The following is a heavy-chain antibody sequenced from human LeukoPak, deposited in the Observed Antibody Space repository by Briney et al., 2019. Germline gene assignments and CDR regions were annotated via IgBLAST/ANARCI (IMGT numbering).Heavy chain of an antibody. CDR1: GGSISSYY. CDR3: ARMPITAAGISSYYYYAMDV. CDR2: VSYSGST. Sequence: SETLSLTWTVSGGSISSYYWSWIRQPPGKGLEWIACVSYSGSTSYNPSLKSRVTISVDTSKNQFSLKLSSVTAADTAVYYCARMPITAAGISSYYYYAMDVWGQGTMVTVSS. V-gene: IGHV4-59*01. D-gene: IGHD6-13*01. J-gene: IGHJ6*02.